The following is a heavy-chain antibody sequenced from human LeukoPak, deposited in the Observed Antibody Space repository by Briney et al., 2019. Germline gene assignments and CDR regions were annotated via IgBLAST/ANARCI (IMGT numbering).Heavy chain of an antibody. D-gene: IGHD3-22*01. Sequence: GGSLRLSCAASGFTFSSYGMHWVRQAPGKGLEWVAFIRYDGSNKYYADSVKGRFTISRDNSKNTLYLQMNSLRAEDTAVYYCARGFDDSSGYLYYFDYWGQGTLVTVSS. J-gene: IGHJ4*02. CDR3: ARGFDDSSGYLYYFDY. CDR1: GFTFSSYG. V-gene: IGHV3-30*02. CDR2: IRYDGSNK.